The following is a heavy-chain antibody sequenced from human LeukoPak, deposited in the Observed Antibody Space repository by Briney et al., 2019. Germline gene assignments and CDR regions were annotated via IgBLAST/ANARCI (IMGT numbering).Heavy chain of an antibody. CDR1: GGSISSYY. D-gene: IGHD6-13*01. J-gene: IGHJ3*02. Sequence: PSETLSLTCSVSGGSISSYYWSWIRQPPGKGLEWIGYIYYSGSTNYNPSLKSRVTISVDTSKNQFSLKLSSVTAADTAVYYCAGAYGSGWYFGAFDIWGQGAMVTVSS. CDR2: IYYSGST. V-gene: IGHV4-59*01. CDR3: AGAYGSGWYFGAFDI.